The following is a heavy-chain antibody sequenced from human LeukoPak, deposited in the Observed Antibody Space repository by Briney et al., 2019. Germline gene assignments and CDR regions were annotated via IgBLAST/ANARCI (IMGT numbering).Heavy chain of an antibody. J-gene: IGHJ5*02. CDR3: AREVPYGDSDWFDP. Sequence: SETLSLTCTVSGGSISSYYWSWIRQPPGKGLEWIGYIYTSGSTYYNPSLKSRVTISVDTSKNQFSLKLSSVTAADTAVYYCAREVPYGDSDWFDPWGQGTLVTVSS. V-gene: IGHV4-4*09. D-gene: IGHD4-17*01. CDR2: IYTSGST. CDR1: GGSISSYY.